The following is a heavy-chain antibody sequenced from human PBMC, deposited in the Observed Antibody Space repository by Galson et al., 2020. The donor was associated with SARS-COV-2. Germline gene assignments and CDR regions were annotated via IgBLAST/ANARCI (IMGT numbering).Heavy chain of an antibody. V-gene: IGHV4-31*03. Sequence: SETLSLTCTVSGGSISSGGYYWSWIRQHPGKGLEWIGYIYYSGSTYYNPSLKSRVTISVDTSKNQFSLKLSSVTAADTAVYYCASTPPENDYGDLRFDYWGQGTLVTVSS. D-gene: IGHD4-17*01. CDR3: ASTPPENDYGDLRFDY. CDR1: GGSISSGGYY. J-gene: IGHJ4*02. CDR2: IYYSGST.